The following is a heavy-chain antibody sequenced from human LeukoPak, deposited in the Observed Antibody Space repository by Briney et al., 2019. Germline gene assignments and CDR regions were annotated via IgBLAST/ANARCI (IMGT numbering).Heavy chain of an antibody. J-gene: IGHJ3*02. CDR1: GFTFSSYA. CDR2: ISRNGGST. D-gene: IGHD6-13*01. V-gene: IGHV3-64D*06. Sequence: PGGPLRLSCSASGFTFSSYAMHWVRQAPGKGLEYVSAISRNGGSTYYADSVKGRFTISRDNSKNTLYLQMSGLRAEDTAVYCCVKLYSSSWLDAFDIGGQGTIVSVS. CDR3: VKLYSSSWLDAFDI.